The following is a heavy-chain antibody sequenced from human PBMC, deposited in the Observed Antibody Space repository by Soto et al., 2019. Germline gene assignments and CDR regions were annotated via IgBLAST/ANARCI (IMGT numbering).Heavy chain of an antibody. V-gene: IGHV4-39*01. D-gene: IGHD1-20*01. CDR2: IYYNGDT. CDR3: TRLLIVNWNHGHAFDF. J-gene: IGHJ3*01. Sequence: QLQLQESGPGLVKPADTLSLKCAVSGGSVSSGNYFWGWIRQPPGKGLEWIGNIYYNGDTYYSPSTKSQVTMSVDTAQNQFSLRLTSVTAAHTAVYYFTRLLIVNWNHGHAFDFWGQGTLVTVSS. CDR1: GGSVSSGNYF.